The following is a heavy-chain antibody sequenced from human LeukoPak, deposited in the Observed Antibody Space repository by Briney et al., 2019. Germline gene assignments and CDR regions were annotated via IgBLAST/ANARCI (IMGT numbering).Heavy chain of an antibody. J-gene: IGHJ4*02. D-gene: IGHD2-2*02. Sequence: SETLSLTCAVYGGSFSGYYWNWIRQPPGKGLEWIGEINHSGSTNYNPSLKSRVTISVDTSKNQFSLKLSSVTAADTAVYYCARWVVPAAIDYWGQGTLVTVSS. CDR1: GGSFSGYY. V-gene: IGHV4-34*01. CDR2: INHSGST. CDR3: ARWVVPAAIDY.